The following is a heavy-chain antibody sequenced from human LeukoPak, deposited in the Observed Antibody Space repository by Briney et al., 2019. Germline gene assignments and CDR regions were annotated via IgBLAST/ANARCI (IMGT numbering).Heavy chain of an antibody. J-gene: IGHJ5*02. Sequence: SETLSLTCTVSGGSISSYYWSWLRQPPGEGLEWIGYIYYSGSTNYNSSLKSRVIISVDTSKNQFSLKLSSVTAADTAVYYCARSLHCSGGSCYSSWFDPWGQGTLVTVSS. CDR3: ARSLHCSGGSCYSSWFDP. CDR2: IYYSGST. V-gene: IGHV4-59*01. CDR1: GGSISSYY. D-gene: IGHD2-15*01.